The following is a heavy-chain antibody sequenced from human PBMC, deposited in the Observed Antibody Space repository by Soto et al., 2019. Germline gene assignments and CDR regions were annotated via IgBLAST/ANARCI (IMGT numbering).Heavy chain of an antibody. Sequence: ASVKVSCKASGYTFTSYATHWVRQAPGQRLEWMGWINAGNGNTKYSQKFQGRVTITRDTSASTAYMELSSLRSEDTAVYYCARAMGPPHYYYYYYMDVWGKGTTVTVSS. J-gene: IGHJ6*03. CDR3: ARAMGPPHYYYYYYMDV. CDR2: INAGNGNT. D-gene: IGHD1-26*01. V-gene: IGHV1-3*01. CDR1: GYTFTSYA.